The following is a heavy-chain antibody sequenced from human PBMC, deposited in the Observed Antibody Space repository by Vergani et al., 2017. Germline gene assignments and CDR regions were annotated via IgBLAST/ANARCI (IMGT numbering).Heavy chain of an antibody. CDR3: ARQQQLAAFDI. J-gene: IGHJ3*02. CDR2: ISSSSSYR. V-gene: IGHV3-21*01. CDR1: GFTVSSNY. D-gene: IGHD6-13*01. Sequence: EVQLVESGGGLIQPGGSLRLSCAASGFTVSSNYMSWVRQAPGKGLEWVSYISSSSSYRYYADSVKGRFTISRDNAKNSLYLQMNSLRAEDTAVYYCARQQQLAAFDIWGQGTMVTVSS.